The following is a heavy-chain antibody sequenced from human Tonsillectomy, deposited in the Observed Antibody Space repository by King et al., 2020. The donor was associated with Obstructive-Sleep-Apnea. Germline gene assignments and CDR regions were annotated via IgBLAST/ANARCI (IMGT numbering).Heavy chain of an antibody. CDR2: ISGSGGST. Sequence: EVQLVESGGGLVQPGGSLRLSCAASGFTFSSYAMSWVRQAPGKGLEWVSTISGSGGSTYYAHSVKGRFTISRDNSKNTLYLKMNSLRAEDTALYYSAKWFDDYGDYRADYWGQGTLVTVSS. CDR1: GFTFSSYA. CDR3: AKWFDDYGDYRADY. J-gene: IGHJ4*02. D-gene: IGHD4-17*01. V-gene: IGHV3-23*04.